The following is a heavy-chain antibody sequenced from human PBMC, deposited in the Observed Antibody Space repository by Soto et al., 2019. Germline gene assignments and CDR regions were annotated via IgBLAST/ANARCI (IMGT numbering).Heavy chain of an antibody. CDR3: ARAGVAPYCYYGTAL. J-gene: IGHJ6*02. CDR1: GYTFTRSG. CDR2: ISTYNGDT. V-gene: IGHV1-18*01. D-gene: IGHD2-15*01. Sequence: QVQLVQSGAEVKKPGASVKDSCKASGYTFTRSGISWVRQAPGQGLEWMGRISTYNGDTNYAQKSQGRVTMTTDTYTSTVHMDVRSLSSDDTAVYYCARAGVAPYCYYGTALWGHGAPVTVS.